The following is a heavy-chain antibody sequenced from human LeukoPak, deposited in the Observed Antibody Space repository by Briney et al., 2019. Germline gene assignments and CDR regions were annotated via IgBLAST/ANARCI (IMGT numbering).Heavy chain of an antibody. Sequence: GGSLRLSCVASGITFSSYSMNWVRQAPGKGLEWVSYISSFSGTINYADSVKGRFTISRDNAKNSLYLQMDSLRVEDTAEYYCARDPYSGNYGAYYYYYMDVWGKGTTVTVSS. CDR1: GITFSSYS. V-gene: IGHV3-48*01. CDR2: ISSFSGTI. D-gene: IGHD1-26*01. CDR3: ARDPYSGNYGAYYYYYMDV. J-gene: IGHJ6*03.